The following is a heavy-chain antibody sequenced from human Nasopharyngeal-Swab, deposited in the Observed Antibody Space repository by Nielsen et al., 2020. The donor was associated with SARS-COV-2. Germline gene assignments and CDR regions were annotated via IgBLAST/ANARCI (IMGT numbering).Heavy chain of an antibody. Sequence: ASVKVSCKASGYTFTSYGISWVRQAPGQGLEWMGWISAYNGNTNYAQKLQGRVTMTTDTSTSTAYMELRSLRSDDTAVYYCARVGIAVAGHGGRYYYYGMDVWGQGTTVTVSS. V-gene: IGHV1-18*04. CDR3: ARVGIAVAGHGGRYYYYGMDV. D-gene: IGHD6-19*01. CDR1: GYTFTSYG. J-gene: IGHJ6*02. CDR2: ISAYNGNT.